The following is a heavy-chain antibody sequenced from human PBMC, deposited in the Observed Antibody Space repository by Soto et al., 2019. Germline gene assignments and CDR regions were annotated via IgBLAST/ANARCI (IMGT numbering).Heavy chain of an antibody. V-gene: IGHV3-23*01. CDR1: GLTFSSYA. CDR3: AKDLYGDYGATGED. D-gene: IGHD4-17*01. J-gene: IGHJ4*02. Sequence: EVQLLESGGGSVRPGGSLRLSCAASGLTFSSYAMTWVRQAPGKGLEWVSVIGGSTSSTYYADSAKGRFTISRDNSKNTLYLQMNSMRAEDTAVYYCAKDLYGDYGATGEDWGQGTLVTVSS. CDR2: IGGSTSST.